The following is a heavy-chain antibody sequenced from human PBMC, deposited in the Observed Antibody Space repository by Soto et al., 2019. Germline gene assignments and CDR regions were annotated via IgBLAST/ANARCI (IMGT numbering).Heavy chain of an antibody. D-gene: IGHD6-13*01. V-gene: IGHV3-33*01. CDR3: ARDIAAAGTSYYYYGMDV. Sequence: QVQLVESGGGVVQPGRSLRLSCAASGFTLSSYGMHWVRQAPGKGLEWVAVIWYDGSNKYYADSVKGRFTISRDNSKNTLYLQMNSLRAEDTAVYYCARDIAAAGTSYYYYGMDVWGQGTTVTVSS. J-gene: IGHJ6*02. CDR2: IWYDGSNK. CDR1: GFTLSSYG.